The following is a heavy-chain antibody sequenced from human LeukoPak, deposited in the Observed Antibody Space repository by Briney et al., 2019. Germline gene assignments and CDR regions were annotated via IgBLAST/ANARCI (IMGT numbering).Heavy chain of an antibody. CDR2: ICGNGGST. CDR3: AKGWRHDYVWGSYVYNWCDP. CDR1: GFTFSIYA. J-gene: IGHJ5*02. D-gene: IGHD3-16*01. V-gene: IGHV3-23*01. Sequence: GGSLRLSCAASGFTFSIYAMSWVRQAPGKGLEWVSVICGNGGSTYYANSMKGRFTISRDNSKNTLFLQMISLRADDTAVYYCAKGWRHDYVWGSYVYNWCDPWGQGTLVTVSS.